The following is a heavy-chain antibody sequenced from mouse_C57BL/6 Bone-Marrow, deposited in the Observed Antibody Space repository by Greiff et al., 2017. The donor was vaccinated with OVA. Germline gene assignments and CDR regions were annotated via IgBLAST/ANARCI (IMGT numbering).Heavy chain of an antibody. V-gene: IGHV1-61*01. J-gene: IGHJ3*01. D-gene: IGHD2-1*01. Sequence: QVQLQQPGAELVRPGSSVKLSCKASGYTFTSYWMDWVKQRPGQGLEWIGNIYPSDSETHYNQKFKDKATLTVDKSSSTAYMQLSSLTSEDSAVSYCARYYGNYFAYWGQGTLVTVSA. CDR1: GYTFTSYW. CDR2: IYPSDSET. CDR3: ARYYGNYFAY.